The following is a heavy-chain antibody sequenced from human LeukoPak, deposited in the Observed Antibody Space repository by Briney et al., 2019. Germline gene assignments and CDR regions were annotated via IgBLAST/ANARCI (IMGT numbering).Heavy chain of an antibody. Sequence: SGTLSLTCAVSGGSISSSKWWSWVRQPPGKGLEWIGEINDSGSTNCNPSLKSPVTISVDKSKNQISLNVGSVTAADTAVYYCARWLIDWGQGTLVTVSS. V-gene: IGHV4-4*02. CDR2: INDSGST. J-gene: IGHJ4*02. CDR3: ARWLID. D-gene: IGHD3-22*01. CDR1: GGSISSSKW.